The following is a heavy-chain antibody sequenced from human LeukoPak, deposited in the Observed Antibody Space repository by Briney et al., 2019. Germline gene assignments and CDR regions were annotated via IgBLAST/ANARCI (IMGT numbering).Heavy chain of an antibody. J-gene: IGHJ4*02. CDR2: IYYSGST. V-gene: IGHV4-59*01. CDR1: GGSISSYY. D-gene: IGHD5-18*01. Sequence: PSETLSLTCTVSGGSISSYYWSWTRQPPGKGLEWIGYIYYSGSTNYNPSLKSRVTISIDTSKNQFSLNLSSVTAADKAVYYCARGASGYSYGWGQGTLVTVSS. CDR3: ARGASGYSYG.